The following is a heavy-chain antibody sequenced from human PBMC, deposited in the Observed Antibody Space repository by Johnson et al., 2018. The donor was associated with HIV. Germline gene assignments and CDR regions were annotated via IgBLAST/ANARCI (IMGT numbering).Heavy chain of an antibody. D-gene: IGHD6-13*01. CDR2: ISYDGINK. CDR3: ARGGIAAKEAWRAFDI. Sequence: QVQLVESGGGVVQPGRSLRLSCAASGFTFSSCAMHWVRQAPGKGLEWETIISYDGINKYYAESVKGRFTISRDISKDTLYLPMNSLRAEDTAVYYCARGGIAAKEAWRAFDIWGQGTMVTVSS. J-gene: IGHJ3*02. V-gene: IGHV3-30*04. CDR1: GFTFSSCA.